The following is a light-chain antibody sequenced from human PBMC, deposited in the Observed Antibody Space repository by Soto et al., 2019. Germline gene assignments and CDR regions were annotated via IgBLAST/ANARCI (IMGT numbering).Light chain of an antibody. CDR2: GAS. CDR1: ESVSTN. Sequence: EIATLSCRAGESVSTNLAWYQQKAGQAPRLLIYGASTRATAIPARFSGSGSGTEFTLTISGLQSDDIAVCYCQPYSRLQRLGQGTKVAIK. V-gene: IGKV3-15*01. CDR3: QPYSRLQR. J-gene: IGKJ1*01.